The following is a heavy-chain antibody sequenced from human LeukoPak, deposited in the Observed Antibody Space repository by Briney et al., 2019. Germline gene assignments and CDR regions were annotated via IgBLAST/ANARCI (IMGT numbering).Heavy chain of an antibody. CDR2: ISAYNDNT. CDR1: GYTFTSYG. Sequence: ASVKVSCKASGYTFTSYGISWVRQAPGQGLEWMGWISAYNDNTNYAQKLQGRVTMTTDTSTSTAYMELRSLRSDDTAVYYCAREPAAIYYYYGMDVWGKGTTVTVSS. V-gene: IGHV1-18*01. CDR3: AREPAAIYYYYGMDV. D-gene: IGHD2-2*01. J-gene: IGHJ6*04.